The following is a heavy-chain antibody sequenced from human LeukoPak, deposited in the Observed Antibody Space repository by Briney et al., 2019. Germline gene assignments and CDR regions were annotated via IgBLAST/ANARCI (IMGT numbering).Heavy chain of an antibody. CDR2: IYYSGST. V-gene: IGHV4-59*01. J-gene: IGHJ6*03. Sequence: SETLSLTCAVYGGSFSDYYWSWIRQPPGKGLEWIGYIYYSGSTNYNPSLKSRVTISVDTSKNQFSLKLSSVTAADTAVYYCARGTFGPYYYYYMDVWGKGTTVTISS. CDR1: GGSFSDYY. D-gene: IGHD3-16*01. CDR3: ARGTFGPYYYYYMDV.